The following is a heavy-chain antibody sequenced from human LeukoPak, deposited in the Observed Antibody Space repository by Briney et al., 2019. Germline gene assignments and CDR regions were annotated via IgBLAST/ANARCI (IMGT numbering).Heavy chain of an antibody. CDR2: ISSDGSST. CDR3: TRVPVGSNGWFDL. J-gene: IGHJ5*02. D-gene: IGHD4-23*01. CDR1: GFTLSSYW. V-gene: IGHV3-74*01. Sequence: GGSLRLSCAASGFTLSSYWMHWVRQAPGKGLVWVSRISSDGSSTTYADSVKGRFTISRDNGINTAYLQMNSLRGEDTAVYYCTRVPVGSNGWFDLGRQGTLVSVSS.